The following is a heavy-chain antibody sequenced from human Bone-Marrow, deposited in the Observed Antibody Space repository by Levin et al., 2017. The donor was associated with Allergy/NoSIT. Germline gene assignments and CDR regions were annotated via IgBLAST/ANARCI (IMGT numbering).Heavy chain of an antibody. D-gene: IGHD3-3*01. V-gene: IGHV3-23*01. CDR1: GFTFRSYA. J-gene: IGHJ4*02. CDR2: ISGSGTGI. CDR3: AKDRSGSRSKGDFDY. Sequence: GESLKISCAASGFTFRSYAMTWVRRAPGKGLEWVSTISGSGTGIYYADSVKGRFTVSRDNSKNTLYLQMNSLRAEDTAVYYCAKDRSGSRSKGDFDYWGQGTLVTVSS.